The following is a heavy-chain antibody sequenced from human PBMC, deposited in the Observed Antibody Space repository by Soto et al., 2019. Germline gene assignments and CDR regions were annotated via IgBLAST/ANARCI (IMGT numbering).Heavy chain of an antibody. D-gene: IGHD3-10*01. J-gene: IGHJ4*02. Sequence: GGSLRLSCADSGFTFSSYGMSWVRQAPGKGLEWVSVISGSGGSTYYADSVKGRFTISRDNSKNTLYLQMNSLRAEDTAVYYCAKVIPEVRGVIMGYFDHWGQGTLVTVSS. CDR1: GFTFSSYG. CDR2: ISGSGGST. CDR3: AKVIPEVRGVIMGYFDH. V-gene: IGHV3-23*01.